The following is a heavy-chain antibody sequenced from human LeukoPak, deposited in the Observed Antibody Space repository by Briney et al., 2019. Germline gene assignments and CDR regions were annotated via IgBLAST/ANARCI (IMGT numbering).Heavy chain of an antibody. J-gene: IGHJ4*02. D-gene: IGHD4-17*01. V-gene: IGHV3-30-3*01. CDR1: GFTFSSYA. CDR3: ATMTTVTMSAFDY. Sequence: QPGGSLRHSCAASGFTFSSYAMHWVRQAPGKGLEWVAVISYDGSNKYYADSVKGRFSISRDNSKNTLYLQMNSLRAEDTAVYYCATMTTVTMSAFDYWGQGTLVTVSS. CDR2: ISYDGSNK.